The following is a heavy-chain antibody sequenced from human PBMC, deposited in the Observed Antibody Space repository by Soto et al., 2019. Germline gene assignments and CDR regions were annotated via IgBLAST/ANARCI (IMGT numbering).Heavy chain of an antibody. Sequence: SEPLSLSCTISGGSISGYYWTWIRQSPGKGLEYIGYVYNGNTNYNPSLNSRVTISVDTSKNQFSLKLSSVTAADTAVYYCGKISSHGVSAFWGQGSLVPGSS. D-gene: IGHD3-10*01. V-gene: IGHV4-59*08. CDR3: GKISSHGVSAF. CDR1: GGSISGYY. CDR2: VYNGNT. J-gene: IGHJ1*01.